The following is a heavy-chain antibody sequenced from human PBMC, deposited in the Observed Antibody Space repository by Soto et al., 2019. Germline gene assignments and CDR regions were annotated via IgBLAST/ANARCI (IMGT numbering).Heavy chain of an antibody. CDR1: GFTFDDDA. CDR2: ISWNSGSI. CDR3: AKALTSGDGDFDY. Sequence: VQLVESGGGLVQPGRSLRLSCAASGFTFDDDAMHWVRQAPGKGLEWVSGISWNSGSIGYADSVKGRFTISRDNAKHSLYLQMNSLRAEDTALYYCAKALTSGDGDFDYWGQGTLVTVSS. J-gene: IGHJ4*02. V-gene: IGHV3-9*01. D-gene: IGHD2-21*01.